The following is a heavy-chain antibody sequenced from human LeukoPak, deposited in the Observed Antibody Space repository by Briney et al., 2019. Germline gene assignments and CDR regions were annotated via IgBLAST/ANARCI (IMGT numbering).Heavy chain of an antibody. CDR1: GGSFSGYY. CDR2: INHSGST. J-gene: IGHJ3*02. V-gene: IGHV4-34*01. Sequence: SETLSLTCAVYGGSFSGYYWSWIRQPPGKGLEWIGEINHSGSTNYNPSLKSRVTISVDTSKNQFSPKLSSVTAADTAVYYCARGCAPSAFDIWGQGTMVTVSS. CDR3: ARGCAPSAFDI.